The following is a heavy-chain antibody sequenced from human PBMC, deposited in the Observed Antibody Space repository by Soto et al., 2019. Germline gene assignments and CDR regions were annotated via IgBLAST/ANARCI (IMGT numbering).Heavy chain of an antibody. J-gene: IGHJ6*02. V-gene: IGHV3-30*04. Sequence: GGSLRLSCAASGFTFSSYAMHWVRQAPGKGLEWVAVMSYDGSNKYYADSVKGRFTISRDNSKNTLYLQMNSLRAEDTAVYYCARDRYITMVRGVIIDYYYYGMDVWGQGTTVTVSS. D-gene: IGHD3-10*01. CDR1: GFTFSSYA. CDR3: ARDRYITMVRGVIIDYYYYGMDV. CDR2: MSYDGSNK.